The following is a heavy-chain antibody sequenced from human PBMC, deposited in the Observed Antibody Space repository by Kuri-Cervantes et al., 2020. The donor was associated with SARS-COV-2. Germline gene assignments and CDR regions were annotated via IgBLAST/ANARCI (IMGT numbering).Heavy chain of an antibody. V-gene: IGHV4-59*01. CDR1: GGSISSYY. CDR2: IYYSGST. CDR3: ARGSSSWDFDY. Sequence: GSLRLSCTVSGGSISSYYWSWIRQPPGKGLEWVGYIYYSGSTNYNPSLKSRVTITVDTSKNQFPLKLSSVTAADTAVYYCARGSSSWDFDYWGQGTLVTVSS. D-gene: IGHD6-13*01. J-gene: IGHJ4*02.